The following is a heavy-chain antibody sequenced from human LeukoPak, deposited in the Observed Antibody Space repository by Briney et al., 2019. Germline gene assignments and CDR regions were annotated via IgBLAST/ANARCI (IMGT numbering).Heavy chain of an antibody. Sequence: GASVKVSFKASGYRFTGYYIHWVRQAPGQGLEWMGCINPNSGGTDYAQKFQGRVTMTRDTSIRTVYMELSRLRSDDTAVYYCARDTRMLLGGPNTFDIWGQGTVVTVSS. CDR3: ARDTRMLLGGPNTFDI. V-gene: IGHV1-2*02. CDR1: GYRFTGYY. D-gene: IGHD2-15*01. J-gene: IGHJ3*02. CDR2: INPNSGGT.